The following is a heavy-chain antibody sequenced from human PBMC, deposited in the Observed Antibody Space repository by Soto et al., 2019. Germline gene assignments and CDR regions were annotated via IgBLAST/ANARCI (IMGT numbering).Heavy chain of an antibody. Sequence: SGPTLVNPTQTLTLTCTFSGFSLSTTGVGVGWIRQPPGKALEWLALIYWDDDKRYSPSLKSRLTITKDTSRNQVVLTVTNVEPVDTATYFCARQMTTVTQYDYWGPGTLVTVSS. CDR1: GFSLSTTGVG. D-gene: IGHD4-17*01. V-gene: IGHV2-5*02. CDR3: ARQMTTVTQYDY. J-gene: IGHJ4*02. CDR2: IYWDDDK.